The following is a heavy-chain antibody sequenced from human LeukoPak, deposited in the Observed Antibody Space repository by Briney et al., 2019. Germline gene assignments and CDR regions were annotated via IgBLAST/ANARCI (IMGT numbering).Heavy chain of an antibody. J-gene: IGHJ3*02. CDR1: GGTFSSYA. CDR3: AREVGEGRQWLVRDAFDI. D-gene: IGHD6-19*01. CDR2: IIPIFGTA. V-gene: IGHV1-69*13. Sequence: ASVKVSCKASGGTFSSYAISWVRQAPGQGLEWMGRIIPIFGTANYAQKFQGRVTITADESTSTAYMELSSLRSEDTAVYYCAREVGEGRQWLVRDAFDIWGQGTMVTVSS.